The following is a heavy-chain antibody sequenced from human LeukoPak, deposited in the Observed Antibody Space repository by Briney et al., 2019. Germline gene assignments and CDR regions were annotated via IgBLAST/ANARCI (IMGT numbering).Heavy chain of an antibody. CDR1: GRSISSGGYS. D-gene: IGHD3-10*01. CDR3: ARVDGSGSYQLFDY. J-gene: IGHJ4*02. Sequence: PSQTLSLTCAVSGRSISSGGYSWSWIRQPPGKGLEWIGYIYHSGSTYYNPSLKSRVTISVDRSKNQFSLKLSSVTAADTAVYYCARVDGSGSYQLFDYWGQGTLVTVSS. V-gene: IGHV4-30-2*01. CDR2: IYHSGST.